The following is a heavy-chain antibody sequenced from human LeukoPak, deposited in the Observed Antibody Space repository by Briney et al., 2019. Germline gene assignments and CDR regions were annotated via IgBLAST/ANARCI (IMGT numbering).Heavy chain of an antibody. CDR3: ARDLGVAVAEAY. Sequence: GGSLRLSCAASGFTFSGYEMNWVRQAPGKGLEWVSYISSSGSTIYYADSVKGRFTISRDNAKNSLYLQMNSLRAEDTAVYYCARDLGVAVAEAYWGQGTLVTVSS. V-gene: IGHV3-48*03. J-gene: IGHJ4*02. CDR1: GFTFSGYE. D-gene: IGHD6-19*01. CDR2: ISSSGSTI.